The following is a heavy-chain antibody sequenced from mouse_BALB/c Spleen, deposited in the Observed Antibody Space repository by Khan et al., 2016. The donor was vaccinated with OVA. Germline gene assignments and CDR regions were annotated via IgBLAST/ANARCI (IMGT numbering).Heavy chain of an antibody. J-gene: IGHJ4*01. D-gene: IGHD2-14*01. CDR2: ISTYYGYA. CDR3: ARSRYEAMDY. Sequence: VQLQESGAELVRPGVSVKISCKGSGYTFTDYAMHWVKQSHAKSLEWIGVISTYYGYASYNQKFKGKATMTVDKSSSTAYMELARLTSEDSAIYYCARSRYEAMDYWGQGTSVTVSS. CDR1: GYTFTDYA. V-gene: IGHV1S137*01.